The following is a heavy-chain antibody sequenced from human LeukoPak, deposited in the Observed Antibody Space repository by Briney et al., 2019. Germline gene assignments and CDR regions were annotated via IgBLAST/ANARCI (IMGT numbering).Heavy chain of an antibody. Sequence: GESLRLSSAASGFTFSSYWMHWVRQAPGKGLVWDSRINSDGSSTSYADSVKGRFTISRDNAKNTLYLQMNSLRAEDTAVYYCARGEWMVAPFVDYWGQGTLVTVSS. J-gene: IGHJ4*02. CDR3: ARGEWMVAPFVDY. D-gene: IGHD3-10*01. CDR2: INSDGSST. V-gene: IGHV3-74*01. CDR1: GFTFSSYW.